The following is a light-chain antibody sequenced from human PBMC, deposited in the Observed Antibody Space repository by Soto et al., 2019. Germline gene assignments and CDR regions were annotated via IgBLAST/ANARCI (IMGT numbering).Light chain of an antibody. J-gene: IGLJ2*01. V-gene: IGLV1-40*01. CDR3: SSYTTSTSFIL. CDR2: EVS. Sequence: QSVLTQPPSVSGAPGQRVTISCTGSSSNIGAGYDVHWYQQRPGTAPKAMIYEVSSRPSGVSNRFSGSKSGNTASLTISGLQAEDEAYYYCSSYTTSTSFILFGGGTKVTVL. CDR1: SSNIGAGYD.